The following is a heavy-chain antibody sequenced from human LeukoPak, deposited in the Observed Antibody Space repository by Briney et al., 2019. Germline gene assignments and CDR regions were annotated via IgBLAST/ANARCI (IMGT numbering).Heavy chain of an antibody. CDR2: ISYDGSNK. D-gene: IGHD3-9*01. V-gene: IGHV3-30*18. CDR3: AKSTLTGYYIFDY. J-gene: IGHJ4*02. CDR1: GFTFSSYG. Sequence: GGSLRLSCATSGFTFSSYGMHWVRQAPGKGLEWLAVISYDGSNKYYADSVKGRFTISRDNSKNTLYLQMNSLRAEDTAVYYCAKSTLTGYYIFDYWGQGTLVTVSS.